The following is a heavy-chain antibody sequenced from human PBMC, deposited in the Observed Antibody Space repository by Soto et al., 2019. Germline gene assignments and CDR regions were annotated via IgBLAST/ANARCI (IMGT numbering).Heavy chain of an antibody. Sequence: QVQLVQFGAEVKKPGCSVKGSCKASGGTFGSYAISWVRQAPGQGLEWMGGIIPIFGTANYAQKFQGRVTITADESTSTAYMELSSLRSEDTAVYYCARESRYCSGGSCYFLPGIDYWGQGTLVTVSS. V-gene: IGHV1-69*12. CDR2: IIPIFGTA. CDR3: ARESRYCSGGSCYFLPGIDY. J-gene: IGHJ4*02. CDR1: GGTFGSYA. D-gene: IGHD2-15*01.